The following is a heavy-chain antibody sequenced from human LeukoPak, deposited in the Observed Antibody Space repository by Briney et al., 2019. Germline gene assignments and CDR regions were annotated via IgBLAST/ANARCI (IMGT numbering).Heavy chain of an antibody. V-gene: IGHV3-53*01. J-gene: IGHJ4*02. CDR1: GFTVSSNY. Sequence: PGGSLRLSCAASGFTVSSNYMSWVRQAPGKGLEWVSVTYSGGDTYYADSVKGRFTISRDNSKNTLYLQMNSLRAEDTAVYYCARLGMIQAYSTEDFWSQGTLVTVSS. CDR3: ARLGMIQAYSTEDF. D-gene: IGHD6-13*01. CDR2: TYSGGDT.